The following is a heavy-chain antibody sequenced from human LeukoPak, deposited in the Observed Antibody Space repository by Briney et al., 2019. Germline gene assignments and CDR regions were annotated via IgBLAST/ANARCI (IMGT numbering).Heavy chain of an antibody. V-gene: IGHV1-69*05. D-gene: IGHD3-22*01. CDR2: IIPIFGTA. Sequence: GASVKVSCKASGGTFSSYAISWVRQAPGQGLEWMGGIIPIFGTANYAQKFQGRVTTTTDESTSTAYMELSSLRSEDTAVYYCAREGDYYDSSGYYGDWGQGTLVTVSS. J-gene: IGHJ4*02. CDR1: GGTFSSYA. CDR3: AREGDYYDSSGYYGD.